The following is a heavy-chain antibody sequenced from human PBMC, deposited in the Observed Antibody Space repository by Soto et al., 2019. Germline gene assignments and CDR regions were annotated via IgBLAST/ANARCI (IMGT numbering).Heavy chain of an antibody. Sequence: ASVKVSCKASGYTFTGYYMHWVRQAPGQGLEWMGWINPNSGGTNYAQKFQGRVTMTRDTSISTAYMELSRLRSDDTAVYYCARGMGGSGYEYYYYGMDVWGQGTTVTVSS. CDR2: INPNSGGT. CDR1: GYTFTGYY. V-gene: IGHV1-2*02. D-gene: IGHD5-12*01. J-gene: IGHJ6*02. CDR3: ARGMGGSGYEYYYYGMDV.